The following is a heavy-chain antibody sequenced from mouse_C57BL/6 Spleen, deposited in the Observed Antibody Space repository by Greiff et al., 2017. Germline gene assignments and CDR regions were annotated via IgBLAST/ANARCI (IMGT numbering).Heavy chain of an antibody. V-gene: IGHV14-3*01. CDR1: GFNIKNTY. CDR3: ARISYFGSNYFDY. Sequence: VQLQQSVAELVRPGASVKLSCTASGFNIKNTYMHWVKQRPEQGLEWIGRIDPANGNTTYAPKFPGKATITADKSSNTAYLQLSSLTSEDTAIYYCARISYFGSNYFDYWGQGTTLTVSS. D-gene: IGHD1-1*01. CDR2: IDPANGNT. J-gene: IGHJ2*01.